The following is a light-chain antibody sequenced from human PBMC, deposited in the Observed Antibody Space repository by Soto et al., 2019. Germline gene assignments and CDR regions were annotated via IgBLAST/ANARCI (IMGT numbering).Light chain of an antibody. Sequence: EIVMTQSPATLSVSPGERATLSCRASQSVSSDLAWYQQKPGQAPRLLIYGASSRATGIPDRFSGSGSGTDFTLTISRLEPEDLAVYYCQQYGSSHRTFGQGTKVDI. CDR1: QSVSSD. CDR3: QQYGSSHRT. J-gene: IGKJ1*01. CDR2: GAS. V-gene: IGKV3-20*01.